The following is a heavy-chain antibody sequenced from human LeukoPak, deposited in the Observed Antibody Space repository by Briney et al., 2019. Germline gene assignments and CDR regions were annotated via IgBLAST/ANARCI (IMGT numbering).Heavy chain of an antibody. D-gene: IGHD2-2*01. V-gene: IGHV1-8*01. Sequence: GASVKVSCKASGYTFTSYDINWVRQATGQGLEWMGWMNPNSGNTGYAQKFQGRVTMTRNTSRSTAYMELSSLRSEDTAFYYCARVNCSSTSCRSKFLDYWGQGTLVTVSS. CDR2: MNPNSGNT. CDR3: ARVNCSSTSCRSKFLDY. CDR1: GYTFTSYD. J-gene: IGHJ4*02.